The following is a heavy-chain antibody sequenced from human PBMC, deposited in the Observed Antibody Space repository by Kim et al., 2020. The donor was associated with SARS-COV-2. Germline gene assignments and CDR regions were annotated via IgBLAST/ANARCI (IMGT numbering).Heavy chain of an antibody. CDR1: GFTFSSYA. J-gene: IGHJ4*02. CDR3: AREQRYSYGYGSLDY. CDR2: ISYDGSNK. Sequence: GGSLRLSCAASGFTFSSYAMHWVRQAPGKGLEWVAVISYDGSNKYYADSVKGRFTISRDNSKNTLYLQMNSLRAEDTAVFYCAREQRYSYGYGSLDYWGQGTLVTVSS. V-gene: IGHV3-30*04. D-gene: IGHD5-18*01.